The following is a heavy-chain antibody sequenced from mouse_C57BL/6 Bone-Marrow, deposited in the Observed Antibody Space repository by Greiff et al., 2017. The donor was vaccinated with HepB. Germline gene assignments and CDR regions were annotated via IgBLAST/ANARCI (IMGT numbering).Heavy chain of an antibody. CDR2: IDPSDSYT. CDR3: ARKGTTVVDWYFDV. V-gene: IGHV1-69*01. Sequence: QVQLKQSGAELVMPGASVKLSCKASGYTFTSYWMHWVKQRPGQGLEWIGEIDPSDSYTNYNQKFKGKSTLTVDKSSSTAYMQLSSLTSEDSAVYYSARKGTTVVDWYFDVWGTGTTVTVSS. CDR1: GYTFTSYW. J-gene: IGHJ1*03. D-gene: IGHD1-1*01.